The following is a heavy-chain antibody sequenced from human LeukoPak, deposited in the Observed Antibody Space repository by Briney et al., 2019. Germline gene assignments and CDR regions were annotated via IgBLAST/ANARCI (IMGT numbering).Heavy chain of an antibody. Sequence: PGGSLRLSCVASGLPFSSFHVNWVRQVPGKGLEWLAHMTYSDTTVEYADSIQGRFTLSRDAATKTVYMQMNSLRAEDTATYYCARVLSGTPFDYYLYMDVWGKGTTVIVSS. V-gene: IGHV3-48*03. J-gene: IGHJ6*03. D-gene: IGHD1-26*01. CDR1: GLPFSSFH. CDR3: ARVLSGTPFDYYLYMDV. CDR2: MTYSDTTV.